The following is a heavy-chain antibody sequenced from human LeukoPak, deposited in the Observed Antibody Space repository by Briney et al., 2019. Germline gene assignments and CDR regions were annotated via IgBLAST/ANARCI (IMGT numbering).Heavy chain of an antibody. CDR2: ISPGNGNT. D-gene: IGHD3-9*01. CDR1: GYTFTTYA. Sequence: GASVKVSCKASGYTFTTYAMHWVHQAPGQRLEWMGWISPGNGNTRYSQKFQGRVTITRDTSANTAYMELSSLRSEDTAVYYCARDQSDYDILTGYYTIDAFDCWGQGTMVTVSS. V-gene: IGHV1-3*01. CDR3: ARDQSDYDILTGYYTIDAFDC. J-gene: IGHJ3*01.